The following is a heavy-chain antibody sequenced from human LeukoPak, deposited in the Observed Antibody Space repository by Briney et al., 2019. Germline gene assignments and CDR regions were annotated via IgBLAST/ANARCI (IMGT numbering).Heavy chain of an antibody. CDR2: IKQDGSEK. CDR3: ARSGRFLEWYRSYNWFDP. D-gene: IGHD3-3*01. CDR1: GFTFSSYW. J-gene: IGHJ5*02. Sequence: GGSLRLSCAASGFTFSSYWMSWVRQAPGKGLEWVANIKQDGSEKYYVDSVKGRFTISRDNAKNSLYLKMNSLRAEDTAVYYCARSGRFLEWYRSYNWFDPWGQGTLVTVSS. V-gene: IGHV3-7*01.